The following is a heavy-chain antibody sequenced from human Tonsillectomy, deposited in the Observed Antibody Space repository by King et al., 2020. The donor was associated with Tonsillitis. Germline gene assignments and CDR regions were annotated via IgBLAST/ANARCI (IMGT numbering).Heavy chain of an antibody. CDR1: GYKFTSYG. CDR2: ISAYYGNT. J-gene: IGHJ4*02. Sequence: QLVQSGAEVKKPGASVKVSCKASGYKFTSYGISWVRQAPGQGLEWMGWISAYYGNTNYAQQLQGRVTMTTDTSTSTAYMELRSLRSDDTAVYYCASEFPPRWGSNYDILTGYYYWGQGTLVTVSS. CDR3: ASEFPPRWGSNYDILTGYYY. D-gene: IGHD3-9*01. V-gene: IGHV1-18*01.